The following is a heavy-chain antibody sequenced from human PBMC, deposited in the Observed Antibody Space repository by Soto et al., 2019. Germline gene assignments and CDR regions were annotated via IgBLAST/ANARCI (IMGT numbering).Heavy chain of an antibody. Sequence: QVQLVQSGAEVKKPGASVKVSCKASGYTFTGYYMHWVRQAPGQGLEWMGWIYPNSGATKYAQKFQGWVAMTRDTSISTAYMELSSLKSDDTAVYYCARDGGAGGSSFYGMDVWGQGTTVTVSS. CDR2: IYPNSGAT. D-gene: IGHD6-13*01. CDR1: GYTFTGYY. CDR3: ARDGGAGGSSFYGMDV. V-gene: IGHV1-2*04. J-gene: IGHJ6*02.